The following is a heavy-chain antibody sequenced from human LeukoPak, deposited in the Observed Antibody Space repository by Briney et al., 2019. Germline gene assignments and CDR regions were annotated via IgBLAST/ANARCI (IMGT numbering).Heavy chain of an antibody. D-gene: IGHD4-17*01. J-gene: IGHJ3*02. CDR3: ADFDYGASDAFDI. Sequence: RGSLRLSCAASGFTFSNYWMSWVRQAPGKGLEWVANIKQDGSEKYYVDSVKGRFTISRDNAKNSLYLQMNSLRAEDTAVYYCADFDYGASDAFDIWAQGTMVTVSS. V-gene: IGHV3-7*02. CDR1: GFTFSNYW. CDR2: IKQDGSEK.